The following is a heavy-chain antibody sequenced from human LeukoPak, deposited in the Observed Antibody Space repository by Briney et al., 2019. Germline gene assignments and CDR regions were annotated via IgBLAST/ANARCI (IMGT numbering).Heavy chain of an antibody. CDR3: AREGYSYGEYDY. D-gene: IGHD5-18*01. V-gene: IGHV3-21*01. J-gene: IGHJ4*02. Sequence: GGSLRLSCAASGFTLSSYSMNWVRQAPGKGLEWVSSISSSSSYIYYADSVKGRFTISRDNAKNSLYLQMNSLRAEDTAVYYCAREGYSYGEYDYWGQGTLVTVSS. CDR1: GFTLSSYS. CDR2: ISSSSSYI.